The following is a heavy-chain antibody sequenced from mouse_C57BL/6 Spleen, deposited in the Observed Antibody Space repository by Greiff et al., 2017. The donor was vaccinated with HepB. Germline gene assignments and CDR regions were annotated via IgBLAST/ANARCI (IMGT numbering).Heavy chain of an antibody. CDR1: GYTFTSYG. V-gene: IGHV1-81*01. Sequence: VQLQQSGAELARPGASVKLSCKASGYTFTSYGISWVKQRTGQGLEWIGEIYPRSGNTYYNEKFKGKATLTADKSSSTAYMELRSLTSEDSAVYFCARGTTVVANWYFDVWGTGTTVTVSS. D-gene: IGHD1-1*01. J-gene: IGHJ1*03. CDR2: IYPRSGNT. CDR3: ARGTTVVANWYFDV.